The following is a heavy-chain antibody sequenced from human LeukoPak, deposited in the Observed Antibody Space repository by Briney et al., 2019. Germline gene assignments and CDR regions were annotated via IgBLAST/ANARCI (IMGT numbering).Heavy chain of an antibody. D-gene: IGHD1-26*01. CDR3: AKVLSGSQDY. V-gene: IGHV3-23*01. Sequence: GGSLRLSCAASGFTFSGHAMSWVRQAPGKGLNWLSTITGGAENTYYAGSVKGRFTISRDNSKNTVYLQMDSLRVEDTAVYYCAKVLSGSQDYWGQGTLVTVSS. J-gene: IGHJ4*02. CDR1: GFTFSGHA. CDR2: ITGGAENT.